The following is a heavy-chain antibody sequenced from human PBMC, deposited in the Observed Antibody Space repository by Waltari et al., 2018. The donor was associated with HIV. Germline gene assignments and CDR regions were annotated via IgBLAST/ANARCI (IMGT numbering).Heavy chain of an antibody. V-gene: IGHV3-30*18. D-gene: IGHD6-19*01. CDR3: AKDAVAVAGQRVYYYYGMDV. Sequence: QVQLVESGGGVVQPGRSLRLSCAASGFTFSSYGMHWLRQAPGQGLAWVAVISYDGSNKYYADSVKGRFTIARDNSKNTLYLQMNSLRAEDTAVYYCAKDAVAVAGQRVYYYYGMDVWGQGTTVTVSS. J-gene: IGHJ6*02. CDR1: GFTFSSYG. CDR2: ISYDGSNK.